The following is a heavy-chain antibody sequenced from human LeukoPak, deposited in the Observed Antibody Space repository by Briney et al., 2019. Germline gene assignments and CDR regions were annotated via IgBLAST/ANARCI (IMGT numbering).Heavy chain of an antibody. CDR1: GLTVNSNY. J-gene: IGHJ3*01. CDR3: ARISGGSFDV. D-gene: IGHD3-10*01. Sequence: GSLLLACAASGLTVNSNYMTWVRQAQGTGLEWVSLIYSGETTYYADSVKGRFTISRDTSQNTLYLQMNRLRAEDTAVYYCARISGGSFDVWGQGTTVTV. CDR2: IYSGETT. V-gene: IGHV3-53*01.